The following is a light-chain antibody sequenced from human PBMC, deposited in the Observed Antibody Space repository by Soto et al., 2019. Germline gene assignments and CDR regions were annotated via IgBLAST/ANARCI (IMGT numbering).Light chain of an antibody. CDR1: NIGSKS. CDR2: FDT. V-gene: IGLV3-21*04. Sequence: SYELTRRPSVSVAPRKTATITCGGYNIGSKSVHWYQQKPGQAPVLVIYFDTDRPSGIPERFSGSNSGNAATLTISRVEAGDEAEYYCQVWDSSSDHPWVFGGGTKLTVL. CDR3: QVWDSSSDHPWV. J-gene: IGLJ3*02.